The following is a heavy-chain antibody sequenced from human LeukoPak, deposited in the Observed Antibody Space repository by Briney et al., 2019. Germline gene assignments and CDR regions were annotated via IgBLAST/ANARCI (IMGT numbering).Heavy chain of an antibody. CDR1: GFTFSSYS. D-gene: IGHD2-2*01. J-gene: IGHJ6*03. Sequence: GGSLRLSCAGSGFTFSSYSMNWVRQAPGKGLEWVSSISSSSSYIYYADSVKGRFTISRDNAKNSLYLQMNSLRAEDTAVYYCARAPHVVVVPADYYMDVWGKGTTVTISS. CDR2: ISSSSSYI. V-gene: IGHV3-21*01. CDR3: ARAPHVVVVPADYYMDV.